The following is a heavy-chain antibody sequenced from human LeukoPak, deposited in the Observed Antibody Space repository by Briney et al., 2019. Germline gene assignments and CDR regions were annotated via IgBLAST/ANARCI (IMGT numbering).Heavy chain of an antibody. J-gene: IGHJ4*02. CDR3: AKAPVTSCRGAFCYPFDS. V-gene: IGHV3-23*01. CDR1: GFSFSSHS. CDR2: TSSSDAGK. Sequence: GGSLRLSCAASGFSFSSHSMNWVRQAPGKGLEWVSATSSSDAGKYYADSVRGRFTISRDNSRNTMYLQMNSLRAEDAAVYYCAKAPVTSCRGAFCYPFDSWGQGTVVTVSS. D-gene: IGHD2-15*01.